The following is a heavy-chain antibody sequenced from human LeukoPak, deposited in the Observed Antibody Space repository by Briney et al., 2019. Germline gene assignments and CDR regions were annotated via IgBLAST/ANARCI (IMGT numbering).Heavy chain of an antibody. CDR3: ATGDYTSGSFYFGDIFN. CDR1: GYILTELS. J-gene: IGHJ4*02. CDR2: FDPQYGKG. Sequence: SVKVSCKVSGYILTELSIHWVRQSPGKGLEWMGVFDPQYGKGVYAQKFLGRVTMTEDTSTDTVYMELRSLRFDDTAVYYCATGDYTSGSFYFGDIFNWGEGTLVTVSS. V-gene: IGHV1-24*01. D-gene: IGHD3-10*01.